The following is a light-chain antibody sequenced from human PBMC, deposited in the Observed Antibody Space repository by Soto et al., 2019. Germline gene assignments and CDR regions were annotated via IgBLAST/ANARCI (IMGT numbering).Light chain of an antibody. V-gene: IGKV1-33*01. J-gene: IGKJ3*01. Sequence: DIQMTQSPSSLSASVGDRVTITCQASQDISNYLNWYQQKPGKAPKLLIYDASNLETVVPSRFSASVSGREFIYTIRRLKPEDMATCYCQQYDSNPPSTFGRGTNVEI. CDR3: QQYDSNPPST. CDR2: DAS. CDR1: QDISNY.